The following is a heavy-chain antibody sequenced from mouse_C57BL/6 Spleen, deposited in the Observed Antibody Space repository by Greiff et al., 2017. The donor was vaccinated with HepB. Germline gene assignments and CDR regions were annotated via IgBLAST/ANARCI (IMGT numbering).Heavy chain of an antibody. V-gene: IGHV1-18*01. CDR2: INPNNGGT. CDR3: ASGWGLRPFAY. D-gene: IGHD2-4*01. CDR1: GYTFTDYN. Sequence: VQLKESGPELVKPGASVKIPCKASGYTFTDYNMDWVKQSHGKSLEWIGDINPNNGGTIYNQKFKGKATLTVDKSSSTAYMELRSLTSEDTAVYYCASGWGLRPFAYWGQGTLVTVSA. J-gene: IGHJ3*01.